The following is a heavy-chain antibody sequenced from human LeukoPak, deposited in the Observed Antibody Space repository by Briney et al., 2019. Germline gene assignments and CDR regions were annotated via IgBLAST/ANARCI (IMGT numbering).Heavy chain of an antibody. Sequence: GGSLRLSCAASGLTFSSNYMSWVRQAPGKGLEWVSVIYSGGSIYYADSVKSRFTISSDNYKHTLYPEMSSLRAEERAVYYCARDPSRGLYYFEHWGEGTLVNVS. CDR1: GLTFSSNY. CDR2: IYSGGSI. CDR3: ARDPSRGLYYFEH. V-gene: IGHV3-53*01. J-gene: IGHJ1*01. D-gene: IGHD3/OR15-3a*01.